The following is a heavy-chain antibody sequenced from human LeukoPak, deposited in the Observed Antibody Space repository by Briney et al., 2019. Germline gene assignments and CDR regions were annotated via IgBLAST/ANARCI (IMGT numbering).Heavy chain of an antibody. Sequence: SETLSLTCTVSGGSISSSSYYWGWIRQPPGKGLEWIGRIYYSGSTYYNPSLKRRVTISVDTSKNQFSLKLSSVTAADTAVYYCARRGEDYSNADWGQGTLVTVSS. CDR2: IYYSGST. D-gene: IGHD4-11*01. CDR3: ARRGEDYSNAD. J-gene: IGHJ4*02. V-gene: IGHV4-39*01. CDR1: GGSISSSSYY.